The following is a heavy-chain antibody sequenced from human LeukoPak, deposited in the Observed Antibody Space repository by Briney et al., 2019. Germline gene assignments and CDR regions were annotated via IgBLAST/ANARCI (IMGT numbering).Heavy chain of an antibody. CDR2: INPSDGST. D-gene: IGHD1-26*01. Sequence: ASVKVSCKASGYTFTSYHMHWVRQAPGQGLEWMGTINPSDGSTKYAQKFQGRVTMTRDMSTSTDYMELSSLRSEDTAIYYCARDNSVGDNAWWFDPWGQGTLVTVSS. CDR3: ARDNSVGDNAWWFDP. V-gene: IGHV1-46*01. J-gene: IGHJ5*02. CDR1: GYTFTSYH.